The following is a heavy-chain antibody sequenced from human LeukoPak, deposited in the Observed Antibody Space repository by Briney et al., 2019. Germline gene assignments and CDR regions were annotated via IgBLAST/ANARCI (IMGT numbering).Heavy chain of an antibody. CDR2: INPSGGST. D-gene: IGHD5-18*01. Sequence: GASVKVSCKASGYTFTSHYMHWVRQAPGQGLEWMGIINPSGGSTSYAQKFQGRVTMTRDTSTSTVYMELSSLRSEDTAVYYCARDSHTALFDYWGQGTLVTVSS. V-gene: IGHV1-46*01. CDR3: ARDSHTALFDY. J-gene: IGHJ4*02. CDR1: GYTFTSHY.